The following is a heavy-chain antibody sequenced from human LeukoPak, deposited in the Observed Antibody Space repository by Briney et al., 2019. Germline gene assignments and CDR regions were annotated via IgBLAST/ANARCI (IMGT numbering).Heavy chain of an antibody. Sequence: GGSLRLSCAASGFPLSSYAMSWVRQASGKGLEWVSATSSSDPGTYYADSVRGRFTISRDNSKNTLYLQLNSLRVEDTAVYYCARVVISVTGFDYWGQGTLVTVSS. J-gene: IGHJ4*02. CDR2: TSSSDPGT. D-gene: IGHD2-21*01. V-gene: IGHV3-23*01. CDR1: GFPLSSYA. CDR3: ARVVISVTGFDY.